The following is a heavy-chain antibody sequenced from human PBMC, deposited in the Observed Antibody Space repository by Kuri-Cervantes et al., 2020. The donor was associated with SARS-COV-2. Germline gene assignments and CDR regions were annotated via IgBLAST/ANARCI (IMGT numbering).Heavy chain of an antibody. CDR1: ESTFPNYD. CDR3: APDRSSGYYSLGGFDY. V-gene: IGHV1-8*01. J-gene: IGHJ4*02. Sequence: ASVKVSCKAPESTFPNYDINWVRQATGQGLEWMGMVKTDSGNTLYAQIFQGRVTMTRDTSTSTAYMELSRLRSDGTAVYYCAPDRSSGYYSLGGFDYWGQGTLVTVSS. CDR2: VKTDSGNT. D-gene: IGHD3-22*01.